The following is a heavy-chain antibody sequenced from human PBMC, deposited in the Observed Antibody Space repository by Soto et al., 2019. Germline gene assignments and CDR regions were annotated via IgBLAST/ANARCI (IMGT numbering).Heavy chain of an antibody. D-gene: IGHD4-4*01. CDR1: GYTFNTYG. CDR3: ARARYSNYVAGMDV. J-gene: IGHJ6*02. CDR2: ISAYDGKT. Sequence: ASVKVSCKTSGYTFNTYGINWVRQAPGQGLELMGWISAYDGKTTYAEKFQGRVTLTTDTSTSTAYMELRSLRSEDTAVYYCARARYSNYVAGMDVWGQGTTVTV. V-gene: IGHV1-18*01.